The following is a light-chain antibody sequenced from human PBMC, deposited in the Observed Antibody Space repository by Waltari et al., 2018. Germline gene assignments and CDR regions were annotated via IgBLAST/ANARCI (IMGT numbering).Light chain of an antibody. Sequence: IQFTLSPFFLSASVVDRVTIPCRVRQGFGSYLVCYQLQPGKSPKPLIYHASSLKSGVPSRFSVSGSGTEFTLTISSLKPEDVDTYYYQCQNNYTPPNTFGQGTKLEIK. CDR2: HAS. V-gene: IGKV1-9*01. J-gene: IGKJ2*01. CDR3: QCQNNYTPPNT. CDR1: QGFGSY.